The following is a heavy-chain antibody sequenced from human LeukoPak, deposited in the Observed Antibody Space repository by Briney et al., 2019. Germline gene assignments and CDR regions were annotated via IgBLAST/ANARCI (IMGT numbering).Heavy chain of an antibody. CDR3: ASSPDCSSTSCYTYNWFDP. Sequence: SVNVSCKASGYSFTGYYIHWVRQAPGQGLEWMGGIIPIFGTANYAQKFQGRVTITADESTSTAYMELSSLRSEDTAVYYCASSPDCSSTSCYTYNWFDPWGQGTLATVSS. J-gene: IGHJ5*02. CDR1: GYSFTGYY. CDR2: IIPIFGTA. D-gene: IGHD2-2*02. V-gene: IGHV1-69*13.